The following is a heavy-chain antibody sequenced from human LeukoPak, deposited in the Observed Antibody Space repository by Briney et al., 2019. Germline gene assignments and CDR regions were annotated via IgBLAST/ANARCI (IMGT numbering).Heavy chain of an antibody. CDR1: AFIFSGHW. V-gene: IGHV3-7*03. D-gene: IGHD2-15*01. J-gene: IGHJ6*02. CDR3: ARDGRSRGRYYYGMDV. CDR2: IKEDGSER. Sequence: GGSLRLSCEGSAFIFSGHWMNWVRQTPGKGLEWVASIKEDGSERQYVDSVKGRFSISRDNTKGSLFLQLNSLRAEDTAVYYCARDGRSRGRYYYGMDVWGQGTTVTVSS.